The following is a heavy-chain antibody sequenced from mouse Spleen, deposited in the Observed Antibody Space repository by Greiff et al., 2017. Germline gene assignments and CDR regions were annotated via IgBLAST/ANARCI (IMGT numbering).Heavy chain of an antibody. CDR2: ISSGGGNT. J-gene: IGHJ2*01. D-gene: IGHD2-3*01. CDR3: ARPFYDGYYFDY. CDR1: GFTFSSYA. V-gene: IGHV5-9*04. Sequence: EVKLQESGGGLVKRGGSLKLSCAASGFTFSSYAMSWVRQTPEKRLESVATISSGGGNTYYPDSVKGRFTISRDNAKNTLYLQMSSLKSEDTAMYYCARPFYDGYYFDYWGQGTTLTVSS.